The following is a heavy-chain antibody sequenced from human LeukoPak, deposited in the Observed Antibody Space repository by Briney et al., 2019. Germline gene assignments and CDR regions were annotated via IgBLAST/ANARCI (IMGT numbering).Heavy chain of an antibody. Sequence: PGGSLRLSCAASGFTFSDYEINWVRQAPGKGLEWVSCISTSGSTTYYADSVKGRFTISRDNAKNSLFLQMNTLTAEDTAVYYCARGALHDFDYWGQGTPVTVSS. D-gene: IGHD3-16*01. CDR1: GFTFSDYE. CDR3: ARGALHDFDY. CDR2: ISTSGSTT. V-gene: IGHV3-48*03. J-gene: IGHJ4*02.